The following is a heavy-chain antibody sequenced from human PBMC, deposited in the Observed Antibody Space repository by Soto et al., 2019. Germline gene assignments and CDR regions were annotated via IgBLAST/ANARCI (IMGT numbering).Heavy chain of an antibody. CDR3: TTDPVTMIVVVPSSG. D-gene: IGHD3-22*01. V-gene: IGHV3-15*07. Sequence: ESGGGLVKPGGSLRLSCAASGFTFSNAWMNWVRQAPGKGLEWVGRIKSKTDGGTTDYAAPVKGRFPISRDDSKNTLYLQMNSLKTEDTAVYYCTTDPVTMIVVVPSSGWGQGTLVTVSS. CDR2: IKSKTDGGTT. CDR1: GFTFSNAW. J-gene: IGHJ4*02.